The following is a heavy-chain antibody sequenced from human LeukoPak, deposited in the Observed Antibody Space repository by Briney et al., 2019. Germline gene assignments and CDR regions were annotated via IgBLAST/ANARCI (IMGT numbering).Heavy chain of an antibody. CDR2: IYYSGST. Sequence: PSETLSLTCTVSGGSISSYYWSWIRQPPGKGLEWIGYIYYSGSTNYNPSLKSRVTISVDTSKNQFSLKLSSVTAADTAVYYCARSVPAAPFDYWGQGTLVTVSS. CDR1: GGSISSYY. J-gene: IGHJ4*02. D-gene: IGHD2-2*01. CDR3: ARSVPAAPFDY. V-gene: IGHV4-59*08.